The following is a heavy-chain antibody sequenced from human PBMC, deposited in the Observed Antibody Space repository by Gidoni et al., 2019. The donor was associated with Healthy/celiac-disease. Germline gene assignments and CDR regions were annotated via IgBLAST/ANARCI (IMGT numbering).Heavy chain of an antibody. Sequence: QLQLQESGPGLVKLSETLSLTCTVSGGSISSSSYYWGWIRQPPGKGLEWIGSIYYSGSTYYNPSLKSRVTISVDTSKNQFSLKLSSVTAADTAVYYCARRGAGQLVGRDFDYWGQGTLVTVSS. D-gene: IGHD6-13*01. CDR2: IYYSGST. CDR1: GGSISSSSYY. V-gene: IGHV4-39*01. CDR3: ARRGAGQLVGRDFDY. J-gene: IGHJ4*02.